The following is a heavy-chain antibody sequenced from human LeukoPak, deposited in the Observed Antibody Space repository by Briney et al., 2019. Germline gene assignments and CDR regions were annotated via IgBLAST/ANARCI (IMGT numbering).Heavy chain of an antibody. CDR3: ARTNYGDLGY. Sequence: GGSLRLSCAASGFTFSSYAMHWVRQAPGKGLEYVSAISSNGGSTYYANSVKGRLTISRDNSKNTLYLQMGSLRAEDMAVYYCARTNYGDLGYWGQGTLVTVSS. CDR1: GFTFSSYA. J-gene: IGHJ4*02. D-gene: IGHD4-17*01. V-gene: IGHV3-64*01. CDR2: ISSNGGST.